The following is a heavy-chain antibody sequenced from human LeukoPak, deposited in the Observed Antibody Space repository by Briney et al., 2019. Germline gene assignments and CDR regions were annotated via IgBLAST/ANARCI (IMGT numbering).Heavy chain of an antibody. CDR1: GFTFSSYS. CDR2: ISSSSSHI. Sequence: TGGSLRLSCAASGFTFSSYSMNWVRQAPGKGLEWVSSISSSSSHIYYADSVKGRFTISRDNSKNTLNLQMNSLRAEDTAVYYCAHRKATSWAHDYWGQGTLVTVSS. J-gene: IGHJ4*02. D-gene: IGHD2-2*01. CDR3: AHRKATSWAHDY. V-gene: IGHV3-21*04.